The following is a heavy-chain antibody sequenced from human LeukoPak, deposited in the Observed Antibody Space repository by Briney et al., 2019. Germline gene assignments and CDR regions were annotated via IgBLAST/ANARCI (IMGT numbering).Heavy chain of an antibody. Sequence: SETLSLTCTVSGGSISSSSYYWGWLRQPPGKGLEWIGSIHYTGSTYYNPSLKSRVTISVDTSKNQFSLKLSSVTAADTAVYYCARDGRSYYGSGSYSNNWFDPWGQGTLVTVSS. CDR1: GGSISSSSYY. CDR3: ARDGRSYYGSGSYSNNWFDP. V-gene: IGHV4-39*02. D-gene: IGHD3-10*01. J-gene: IGHJ5*02. CDR2: IHYTGST.